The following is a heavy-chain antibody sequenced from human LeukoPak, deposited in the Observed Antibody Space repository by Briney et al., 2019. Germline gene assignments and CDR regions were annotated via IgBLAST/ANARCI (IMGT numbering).Heavy chain of an antibody. CDR3: ARDPGNLWFGVSPAFDT. J-gene: IGHJ3*02. Sequence: PSETLSLTCTVSGGSISSGDYYWSWIRQPPGKGLEWIGYIYYSGSTYYNPSLKSRVTISVDTSKNQFSLKLSSVTAADTAVYYCARDPGNLWFGVSPAFDTWGQGTMVTVSS. CDR1: GGSISSGDYY. CDR2: IYYSGST. D-gene: IGHD3-10*01. V-gene: IGHV4-30-4*08.